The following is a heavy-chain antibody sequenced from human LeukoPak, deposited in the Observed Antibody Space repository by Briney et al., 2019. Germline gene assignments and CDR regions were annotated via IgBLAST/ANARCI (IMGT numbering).Heavy chain of an antibody. CDR3: AKASTFSGSPVDY. V-gene: IGHV3-23*01. CDR1: GFTFSSYA. D-gene: IGHD1-26*01. Sequence: GGSLRLSCAASGFTFSSYAMSWVRQAPGKGLAWFSAISGSGGSTYYADSVKGRFTISRDNSKNTLSLQMNSLRADDTAVYYCAKASTFSGSPVDYWGQGTLVTVSS. CDR2: ISGSGGST. J-gene: IGHJ4*02.